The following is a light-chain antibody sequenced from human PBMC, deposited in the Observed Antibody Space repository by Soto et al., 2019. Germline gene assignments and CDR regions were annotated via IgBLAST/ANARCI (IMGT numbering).Light chain of an antibody. CDR1: QSVLYSSYNKSY. V-gene: IGKV4-1*01. Sequence: DIALTQSPDSLALSLGERATMNCKSSQSVLYSSYNKSYLAWYQVKPGRPPKLLFSWASTRESGVPDRFSGSGSGTDFTLTTSSLQAEGVAVYYCQQYYSTLITFGQGTRLEIK. CDR3: QQYYSTLIT. CDR2: WAS. J-gene: IGKJ5*01.